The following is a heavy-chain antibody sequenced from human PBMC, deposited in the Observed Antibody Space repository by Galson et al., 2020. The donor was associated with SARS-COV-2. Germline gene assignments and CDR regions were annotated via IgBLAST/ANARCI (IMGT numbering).Heavy chain of an antibody. CDR2: ISSSSSTI. CDR3: ARDAIMITFGGVIVHTPLYFAY. J-gene: IGHJ4*02. D-gene: IGHD3-16*02. CDR1: GFTFSSYS. V-gene: IGHV3-48*02. Sequence: GESLKIYCAASGFTFSSYSMNWVRQAPGKGLEWVSYISSSSSTIYYPDSVKGRLTISRDNAKNSLYLQMNSLRDEDTAVYYCARDAIMITFGGVIVHTPLYFAYWGQGTLVTVSS.